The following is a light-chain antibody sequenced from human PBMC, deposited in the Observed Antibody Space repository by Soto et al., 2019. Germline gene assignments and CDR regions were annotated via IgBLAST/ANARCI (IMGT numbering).Light chain of an antibody. CDR2: DAS. V-gene: IGKV3-15*01. CDR3: QHYNYWPYT. Sequence: EIVLTQSPGTLSLSPGESATLSCGASQSVSSRFLAWYQRKPGQAPRLLIYDASTRATGVPARFSGSGSGTDFTLTISSLQSEDFAVYYCQHYNYWPYTFGQGTKVDIK. CDR1: QSVSSR. J-gene: IGKJ2*01.